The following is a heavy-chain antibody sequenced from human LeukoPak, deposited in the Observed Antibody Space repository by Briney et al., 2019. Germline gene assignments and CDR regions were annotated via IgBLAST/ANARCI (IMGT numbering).Heavy chain of an antibody. J-gene: IGHJ6*02. D-gene: IGHD3-10*01. CDR2: INSGGRT. Sequence: SETLSLTCAVYSGSLSGHFWSWIRQPPGKGLEWIGEINSGGRTNYSPSLETRVRLSVDTSKSQFSLKLDSVTAADTAVYYCARGAVRGAKGGMDVWGQGTTVTVSS. CDR1: SGSLSGHF. CDR3: ARGAVRGAKGGMDV. V-gene: IGHV4-34*01.